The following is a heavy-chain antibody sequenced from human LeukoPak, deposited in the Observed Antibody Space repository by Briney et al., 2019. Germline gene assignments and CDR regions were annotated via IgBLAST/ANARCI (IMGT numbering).Heavy chain of an antibody. CDR1: GGSIRSYY. J-gene: IGHJ5*02. D-gene: IGHD6-19*01. Sequence: SKTLSLTCTVSGGSIRSYYWSWIRQSPGKGLEWIGYIYYSGSTNYNPSLKSRVTISVDTPKNQFSLKLSSVTDADTAVYYCVREAAVAVHNWFDPWGQGTLVTVSS. V-gene: IGHV4-59*01. CDR3: VREAAVAVHNWFDP. CDR2: IYYSGST.